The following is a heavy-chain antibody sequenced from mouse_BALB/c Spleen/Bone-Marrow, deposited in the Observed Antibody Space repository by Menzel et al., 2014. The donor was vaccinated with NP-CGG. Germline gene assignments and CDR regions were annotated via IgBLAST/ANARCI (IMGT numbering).Heavy chain of an antibody. J-gene: IGHJ4*01. CDR1: GFAFSSYD. D-gene: IGHD1-1*01. Sequence: EVQLVESGGGLVKPGGPLKLSCAASGFAFSSYDMSWVRQTPEKRLEWVAYISSGGGSTYYPDTVKGRFTISRDTAKNTLYLQMSSLKSEDTAMYYCTRLTTVVAPYAMDYWGQGTSVTVSS. CDR3: TRLTTVVAPYAMDY. V-gene: IGHV5-12-1*01. CDR2: ISSGGGST.